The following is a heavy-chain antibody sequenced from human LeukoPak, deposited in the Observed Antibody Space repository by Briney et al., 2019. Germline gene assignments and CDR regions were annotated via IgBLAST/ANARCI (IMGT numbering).Heavy chain of an antibody. CDR2: INTDGSTT. V-gene: IGHV3-74*01. CDR1: GFTLSNDW. CDR3: ARGRGGSYHY. Sequence: PGGSLRLSCAASGFTLSNDWMHWVRQAPGKGLVWVSRINTDGSTTTYADSMKGRFTISRDNAKNTLYLQMNSLRVEDTAVYYCARGRGGSYHYWGQGTLVTVSS. D-gene: IGHD1-26*01. J-gene: IGHJ4*02.